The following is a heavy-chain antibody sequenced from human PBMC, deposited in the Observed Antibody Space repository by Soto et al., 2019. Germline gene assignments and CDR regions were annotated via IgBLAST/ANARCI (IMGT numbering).Heavy chain of an antibody. J-gene: IGHJ4*02. CDR3: ARGRYGDY. Sequence: QVHLVQSGAEVKKPGASVKVSCQGSGYAFTTYGITWVRQAPGQGLEWMGWISAHNGNTNYAQKLQGRDTVTRDTYTSTAYMELGSLRYDDTAVYYCARGRYGDYWGQGALVTVSS. V-gene: IGHV1-18*01. D-gene: IGHD1-1*01. CDR2: ISAHNGNT. CDR1: GYAFTTYG.